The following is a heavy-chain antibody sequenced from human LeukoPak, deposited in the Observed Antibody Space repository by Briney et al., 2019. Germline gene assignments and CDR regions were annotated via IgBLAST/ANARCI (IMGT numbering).Heavy chain of an antibody. CDR3: AIGYSPGFAFDI. D-gene: IGHD5-18*01. Sequence: ASVKVSCKVSGYSLTELSMHWVRQGPGKGLEWMGGFDPEDGETIYAQKFQGRVTMTEDTSTDTAYMELSSLRSDDTAVYYCAIGYSPGFAFDIWGQGTMVTVSS. V-gene: IGHV1-24*01. CDR2: FDPEDGET. J-gene: IGHJ3*02. CDR1: GYSLTELS.